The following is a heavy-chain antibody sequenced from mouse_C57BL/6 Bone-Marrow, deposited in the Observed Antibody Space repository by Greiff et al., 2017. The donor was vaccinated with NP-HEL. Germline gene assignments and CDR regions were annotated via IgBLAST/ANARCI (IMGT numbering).Heavy chain of an antibody. CDR2: IDPENGDT. V-gene: IGHV14-4*01. D-gene: IGHD2-3*01. J-gene: IGHJ4*01. Sequence: VQLQQSGAELVRPGASVKLSCTASGFNIKDDYMHWVKQRPEQGLEWIGWIDPENGDTEYASKFQGKATITADTSSNTAYLQLSSLTSEDTAVYYCTTVDCYYTYAMDYWGQGTSVTVSS. CDR1: GFNIKDDY. CDR3: TTVDCYYTYAMDY.